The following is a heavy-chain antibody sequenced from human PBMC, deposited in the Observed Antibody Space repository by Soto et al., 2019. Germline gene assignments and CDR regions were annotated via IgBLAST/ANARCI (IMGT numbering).Heavy chain of an antibody. Sequence: XSAKVSSKASGHTFTGYYIHWVRQAPGQGLEWMGWINPNSDATNYAQKFQGRVTMTRDTSINTAYLELSSLRSDDTAVYYCTRDGQRTKFDYWGQGTLVTVSS. V-gene: IGHV1-2*02. CDR1: GHTFTGYY. CDR2: INPNSDAT. CDR3: TRDGQRTKFDY. J-gene: IGHJ4*02.